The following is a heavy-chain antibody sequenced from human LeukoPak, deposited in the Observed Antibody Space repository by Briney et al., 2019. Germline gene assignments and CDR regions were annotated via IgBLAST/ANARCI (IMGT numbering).Heavy chain of an antibody. CDR3: ARSIGLTGGGVDV. CDR1: GFTFSDYN. CDR2: ITNGGSTI. D-gene: IGHD3-9*01. J-gene: IGHJ6*02. Sequence: GGSLRLSCAASGFTFSDYNMNWVRQAPGKGLEWVSYITNGGSTIHHADSVKGRFTISGDNAKKTLYLQMNSLRAEDTAVYYCARSIGLTGGGVDVWGQGTTVTVSS. V-gene: IGHV3-11*01.